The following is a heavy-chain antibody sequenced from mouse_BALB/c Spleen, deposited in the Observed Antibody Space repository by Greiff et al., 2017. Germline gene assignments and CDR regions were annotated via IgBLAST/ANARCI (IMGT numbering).Heavy chain of an antibody. CDR3: AKSHYYGNYFDY. V-gene: IGHV1-63*02. CDR1: GYTFTNYW. Sequence: QVQLKQSGAELVRPGTSVKISCKASGYTFTNYWLGWVKQRPGHGLEWIGDIYPGGGYTNYNEKFKGKATLTADTSSSTAYMQLSSLTSEDSAVYFCAKSHYYGNYFDYWGQGTTLTVSS. J-gene: IGHJ2*01. D-gene: IGHD1-1*01. CDR2: IYPGGGYT.